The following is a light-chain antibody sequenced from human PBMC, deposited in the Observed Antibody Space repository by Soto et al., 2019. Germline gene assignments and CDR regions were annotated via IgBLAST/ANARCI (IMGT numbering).Light chain of an antibody. CDR2: EVS. V-gene: IGLV2-8*01. CDR1: SSDVGGYNY. J-gene: IGLJ1*01. CDR3: SSYAGSNNV. Sequence: AALSQPRSATGSPGQAVTISCTGTSSDVGGYNYVSWYQQHPGKAPKLMIYEVSKRPSGVPDRFSGSKSGNAASLTVSGLQAEDEADYYCSSYAGSNNVFGTGTKVTVL.